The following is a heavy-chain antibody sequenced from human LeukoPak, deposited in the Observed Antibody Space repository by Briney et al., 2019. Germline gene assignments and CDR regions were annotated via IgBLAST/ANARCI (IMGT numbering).Heavy chain of an antibody. CDR3: ARRSSGWSGFDY. D-gene: IGHD6-19*01. V-gene: IGHV3-23*01. CDR1: GFTLSSHS. J-gene: IGHJ4*02. CDR2: ISGSGTST. Sequence: RRSLRLSCAASGFTLSSHSMNWVRHAPGKGLEWVSAISGSGTSTYYADSVKGRLTISSDNSKNTLFLQMNNLRADDTAVYYCARRSSGWSGFDYWGQGTLVTVSS.